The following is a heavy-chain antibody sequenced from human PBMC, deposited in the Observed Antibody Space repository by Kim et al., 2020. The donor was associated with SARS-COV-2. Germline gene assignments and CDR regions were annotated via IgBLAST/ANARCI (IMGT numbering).Heavy chain of an antibody. J-gene: IGHJ4*02. Sequence: PSLRSRVTISVDTSKNQFSRKLSSVTAADTAVYYCARGYKRGYSYGYNYWGQGTLVTVSS. D-gene: IGHD5-18*01. V-gene: IGHV4-34*01. CDR3: ARGYKRGYSYGYNY.